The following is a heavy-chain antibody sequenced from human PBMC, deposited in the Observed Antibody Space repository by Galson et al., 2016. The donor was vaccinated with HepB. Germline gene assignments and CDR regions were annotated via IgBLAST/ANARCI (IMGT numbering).Heavy chain of an antibody. D-gene: IGHD5-18*01. Sequence: SETLSLTCTVSGASIRRYYWSWIRQSPGKGLEWIGYIYHIGNTDYNPSLESRVTISLDTSKSLFSLILRSVTAADTAVYYCARGLDATMGGGWHYGMDVWGQGTTVTVSS. CDR2: IYHIGNT. CDR1: GASIRRYY. V-gene: IGHV4-59*12. CDR3: ARGLDATMGGGWHYGMDV. J-gene: IGHJ6*02.